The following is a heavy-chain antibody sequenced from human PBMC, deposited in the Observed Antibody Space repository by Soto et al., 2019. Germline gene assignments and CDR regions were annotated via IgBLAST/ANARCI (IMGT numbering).Heavy chain of an antibody. CDR3: ARGGIDKDYGDY. CDR1: GYTFTSYY. V-gene: IGHV1-46*01. CDR2: INPSGGGT. J-gene: IGHJ4*02. Sequence: ASVKVSCKASGYTFTSYYMHWVRQAPGQGLEWMGIINPSGGGTSYAQKFQGRVTMARDTSTSTVYMELSSLRSEDTAVYYCARGGIDKDYGDYWGQGTLVTVSS. D-gene: IGHD1-26*01.